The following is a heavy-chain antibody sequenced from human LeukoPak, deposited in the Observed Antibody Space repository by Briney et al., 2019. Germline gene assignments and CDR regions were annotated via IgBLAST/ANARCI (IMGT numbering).Heavy chain of an antibody. CDR2: IYPGDSDT. V-gene: IGHV5-51*01. CDR3: ARHESYYDSSGLPSDY. D-gene: IGHD3-22*01. Sequence: GESLKISCKGSGYTFTTSWIGWVRQMPGKGLEWMGIIYPGDSDTRYSPSFQGQVTISADKSISTAYLQWSSLKASDTAMYYCARHESYYDSSGLPSDYWGQGTLVTVSS. J-gene: IGHJ4*02. CDR1: GYTFTTSW.